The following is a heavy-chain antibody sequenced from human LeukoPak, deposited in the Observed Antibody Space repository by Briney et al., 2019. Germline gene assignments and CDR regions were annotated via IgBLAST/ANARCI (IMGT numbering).Heavy chain of an antibody. J-gene: IGHJ4*02. CDR1: RLPIADFA. CDR3: ARESGKFDY. V-gene: IGHV3-43*02. CDR2: ISSDVVST. Sequence: GGSLRLSCVASRLPIADFAMHWARQAPGKGVVGVSLISSDVVSTFYADSVKSRSSITRDNSKNSLSLEMNSLRTEDIAMYYCARESGKFDYWGQGTLVAVSS.